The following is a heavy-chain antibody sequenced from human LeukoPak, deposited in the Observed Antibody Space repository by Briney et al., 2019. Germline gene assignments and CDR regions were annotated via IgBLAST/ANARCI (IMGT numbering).Heavy chain of an antibody. CDR3: AKDADILTGFDY. Sequence: GGSLRLSCAASGFTFSSYAMSWVRQAPRKGLEWVSAISGSGGSTYYADSVKDRFTISRDNSKNTLYLQMNSLRAEDTAVYYCAKDADILTGFDYWGQGTLVTVSS. CDR2: ISGSGGST. D-gene: IGHD3-9*01. V-gene: IGHV3-23*01. J-gene: IGHJ4*02. CDR1: GFTFSSYA.